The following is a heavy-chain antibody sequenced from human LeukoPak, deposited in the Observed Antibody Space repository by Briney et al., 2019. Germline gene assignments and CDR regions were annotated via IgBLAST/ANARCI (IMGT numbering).Heavy chain of an antibody. CDR2: ISVGGGRT. D-gene: IGHD5-18*01. J-gene: IGHJ3*02. CDR3: AKVRGYSYDADGFDI. V-gene: IGHV3-23*01. CDR1: GFTFSSFA. Sequence: GGSLRLSCAASGFTFSSFAMSWVRQAPAKGLEWVSYISVGGGRTYYADSVKGRFTISRDNSKNTLYLQMNSLRAEDTAVYYCAKVRGYSYDADGFDIWGQGTLVTVSS.